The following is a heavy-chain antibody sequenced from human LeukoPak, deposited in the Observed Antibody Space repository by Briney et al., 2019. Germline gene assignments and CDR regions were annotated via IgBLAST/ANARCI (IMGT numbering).Heavy chain of an antibody. Sequence: PGESLKISCKGYGYSFNSFWIGWVRQMPGKGLEWMGIIFPGDSDTRYSPSFQGQVTISADKSISTAYLQWSSLKASDTAMYYCARQLRDCSGGSCYYFDYWGQGTLVTVSS. CDR2: IFPGDSDT. J-gene: IGHJ4*02. V-gene: IGHV5-51*01. D-gene: IGHD2-15*01. CDR3: ARQLRDCSGGSCYYFDY. CDR1: GYSFNSFW.